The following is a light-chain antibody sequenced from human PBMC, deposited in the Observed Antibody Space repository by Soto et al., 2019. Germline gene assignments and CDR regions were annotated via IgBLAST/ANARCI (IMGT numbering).Light chain of an antibody. J-gene: IGLJ1*01. V-gene: IGLV1-44*01. CDR2: STN. CDR1: SSNIGSNA. CDR3: AAWDGSLXXXV. Sequence: QSVLTQPPSASGTPGQSVTISCSGSSSNIGSNAVNWYQQFPGTAPTLLIYSTNERPSGVPDRFSGSKSGTSASLAISGLQSEDEADYHCAAWDGSLXXXVFGSGT.